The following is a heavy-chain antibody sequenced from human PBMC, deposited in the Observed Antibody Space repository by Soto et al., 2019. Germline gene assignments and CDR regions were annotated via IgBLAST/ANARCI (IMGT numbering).Heavy chain of an antibody. CDR1: GYTFTSYA. D-gene: IGHD6-19*01. V-gene: IGHV1-3*01. Sequence: QVQLVQSGAEVKKPGASVNVSCKASGYTFTSYAMHWVRPSPGQRLEWMGWINAGNGNTKYSQKFQRRVTITRDTSASTAYMERSSLRSEDTAVYYCARSLYSSGWYPHFDYWGQGTLVTVSS. J-gene: IGHJ4*02. CDR3: ARSLYSSGWYPHFDY. CDR2: INAGNGNT.